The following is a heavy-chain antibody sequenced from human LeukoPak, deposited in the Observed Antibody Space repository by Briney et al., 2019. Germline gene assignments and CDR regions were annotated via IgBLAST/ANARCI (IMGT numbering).Heavy chain of an antibody. CDR1: GGSISSGGYS. J-gene: IGHJ3*02. V-gene: IGHV4-61*08. CDR2: VYNSGRT. Sequence: PSQTLSLTCAVSGGSISSGGYSWSWIRQPPGKGLEWIGYVYNSGRTNYNPSLKSRLTISVDTSKNQISLKLSSVTAADTAVYYCTRPYNGNYAFDIWGQGTMVTVSS. D-gene: IGHD4-23*01. CDR3: TRPYNGNYAFDI.